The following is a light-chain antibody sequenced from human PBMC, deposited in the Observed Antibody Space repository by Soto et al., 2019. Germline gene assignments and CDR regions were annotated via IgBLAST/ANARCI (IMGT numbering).Light chain of an antibody. CDR2: DVS. CDR1: SSDVGGYNY. J-gene: IGLJ1*01. Sequence: QSVLTQPASVSGSPGQSITISCTGTSSDVGGYNYVSWYQQHPGKAPKLMIYDVSDRPSGVSNRFSASKSGNAASLTISGLQAEDEADYYCCSYTSSSTPWVFGTGTKVTV. CDR3: CSYTSSSTPWV. V-gene: IGLV2-14*03.